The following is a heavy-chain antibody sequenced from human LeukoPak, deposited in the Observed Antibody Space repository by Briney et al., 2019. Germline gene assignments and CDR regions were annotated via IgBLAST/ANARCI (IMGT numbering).Heavy chain of an antibody. J-gene: IGHJ4*02. CDR3: ARLDASGLDY. Sequence: GGSLRLSCAASGFTFSSYEMNWVRQALGKGLEWVSYISGSGRTIYYANSVKGRFTISRDNAKNSLYLQMNSLRADDTAVYYCARLDASGLDYWGQGTLVTVSS. CDR1: GFTFSSYE. D-gene: IGHD6-19*01. V-gene: IGHV3-48*03. CDR2: ISGSGRTI.